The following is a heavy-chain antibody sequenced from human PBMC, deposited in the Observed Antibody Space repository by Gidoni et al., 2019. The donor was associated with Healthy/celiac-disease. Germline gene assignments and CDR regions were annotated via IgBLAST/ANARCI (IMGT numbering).Heavy chain of an antibody. CDR1: GYTFTSYD. V-gene: IGHV1-8*01. D-gene: IGHD6-19*01. CDR3: ARGPRGVAGTQSDYYYYYYGMDV. J-gene: IGHJ6*02. CDR2: MNPNSGNT. Sequence: QVQLVQSGAEVKKPGASVKVSCKASGYTFTSYDINWVRQATGQGLEWMGWMNPNSGNTGYAQKFQGRATMTRNTSISTAYMELSSLRSEDTAVYYCARGPRGVAGTQSDYYYYYYGMDVWGQGTTVTVSS.